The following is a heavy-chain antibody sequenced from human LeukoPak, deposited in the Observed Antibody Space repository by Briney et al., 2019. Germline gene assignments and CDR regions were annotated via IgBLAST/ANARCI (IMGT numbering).Heavy chain of an antibody. J-gene: IGHJ3*02. CDR2: LSGRGGST. CDR3: AKTTGSGSYAFDI. D-gene: IGHD1-26*01. Sequence: GGSLRLSCAASGSTFSRYAMIWPPEVPGRGLEGCSHLSGRGGSTYYADSVKGRFTISRDNSENTLYLQMNSLRAEDTAVYYCAKTTGSGSYAFDIWGQGTMVTVSS. V-gene: IGHV3-23*01. CDR1: GSTFSRYA.